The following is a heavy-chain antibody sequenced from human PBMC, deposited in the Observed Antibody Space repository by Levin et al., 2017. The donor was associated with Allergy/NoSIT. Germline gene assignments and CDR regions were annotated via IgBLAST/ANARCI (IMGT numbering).Heavy chain of an antibody. Sequence: SQTLSLPCTVSDDSIRGYYWTWLRQPPGKGLAWIGHMYYTGSTNYNPSLKSRVTISVGSSKNQFSLNLNSVTAADTAVYYCARGLGESSRYTHGYWGQGTLVTVSS. CDR1: DDSIRGYY. CDR3: ARGLGESSRYTHGY. J-gene: IGHJ4*02. V-gene: IGHV4-59*01. CDR2: MYYTGST. D-gene: IGHD3-16*02.